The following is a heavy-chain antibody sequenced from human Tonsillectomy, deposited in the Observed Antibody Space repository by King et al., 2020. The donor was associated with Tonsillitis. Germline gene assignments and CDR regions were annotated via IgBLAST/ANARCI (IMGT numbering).Heavy chain of an antibody. J-gene: IGHJ4*02. V-gene: IGHV3-23*03. CDR2: IHANTGIT. Sequence: VQLVESGGGFVQPGGSLRLSCEASGFTFSSYGMSWVRQAPGKGLEWVSLIHANTGITSYADSVRGRFTISRANSKNTLDLQMNSLRADDTAVYYCARHGSAYSVDYWGQGTLVTVSS. D-gene: IGHD2-21*01. CDR3: ARHGSAYSVDY. CDR1: GFTFSSYG.